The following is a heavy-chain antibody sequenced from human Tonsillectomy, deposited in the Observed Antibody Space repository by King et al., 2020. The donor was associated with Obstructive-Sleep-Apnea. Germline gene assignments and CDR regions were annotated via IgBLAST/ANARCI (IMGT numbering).Heavy chain of an antibody. Sequence: QLQESGPGLVKPSETLALTCTVSGGSISSSSYYWGWIRQPPGKGLVWIGSFYYSWSTYYNPSFKSRVTISVDTSKNQFSLKLSVVTAADTAVYYCASHCSGGSCPIYYYGMDVWGQGTTVTVSS. D-gene: IGHD2-15*01. CDR2: FYYSWST. V-gene: IGHV4-39*01. CDR1: GGSISSSSYY. CDR3: ASHCSGGSCPIYYYGMDV. J-gene: IGHJ6*02.